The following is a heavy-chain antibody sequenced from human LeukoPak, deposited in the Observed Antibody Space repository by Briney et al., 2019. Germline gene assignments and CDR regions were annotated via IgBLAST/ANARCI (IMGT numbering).Heavy chain of an antibody. CDR1: GYTFTSYG. CDR3: ARLVIAAAGPNFDY. D-gene: IGHD6-13*01. J-gene: IGHJ4*02. Sequence: ASVMVSCKASGYTFTSYGVSWVRQAPGQGLEWMGWISAYNGNTNYAQKVRGRVTMTTDTSTRTAYMELRSLRSDDTAVYYCARLVIAAAGPNFDYWGQGTLVTVSS. V-gene: IGHV1-18*01. CDR2: ISAYNGNT.